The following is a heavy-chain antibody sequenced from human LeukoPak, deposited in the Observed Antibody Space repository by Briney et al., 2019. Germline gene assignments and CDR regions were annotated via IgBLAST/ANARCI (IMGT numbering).Heavy chain of an antibody. D-gene: IGHD6-19*01. Sequence: SVKVSCKASGYTFTSYGISWVRQAPGQGLEWMGWIVVGSGNTNYAQKFQERVTITRDMSTSTAYMELSSLRSEDTAVYYCAAPSYSSGEYYFDYWGQGTLVTVSS. CDR1: GYTFTSYG. J-gene: IGHJ4*02. V-gene: IGHV1-58*02. CDR3: AAPSYSSGEYYFDY. CDR2: IVVGSGNT.